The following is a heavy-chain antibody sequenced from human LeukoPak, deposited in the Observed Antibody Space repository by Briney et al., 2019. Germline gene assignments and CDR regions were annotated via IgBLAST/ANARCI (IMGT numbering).Heavy chain of an antibody. D-gene: IGHD6-19*01. Sequence: VASVKVSCKASGYTFTSYDINWVRQATGQGLEWMGWMNPNSGNTGYAQKFQGRVTMTRNTSISTAYMELSSLRSEDTAVYYCARAYSSGWLRYYYYGMDVWGQGTTVTVSS. J-gene: IGHJ6*02. CDR1: GYTFTSYD. V-gene: IGHV1-8*01. CDR2: MNPNSGNT. CDR3: ARAYSSGWLRYYYYGMDV.